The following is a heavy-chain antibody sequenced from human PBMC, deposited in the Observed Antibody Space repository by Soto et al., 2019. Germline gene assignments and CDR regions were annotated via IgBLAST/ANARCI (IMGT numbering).Heavy chain of an antibody. CDR3: ARESGGATATLDYYYFYMDV. D-gene: IGHD5-12*01. Sequence: QVQLVQSGAEVRKPGASVTVSCRSSGDSFNDYYIHWVRQAPGQGFEWMGWINPNGGVTKYAQKFQGWVSIARDTSIRTVYMQLSRLRPDDTAVYYCARESGGATATLDYYYFYMDVWGTGTTVTVSS. V-gene: IGHV1-2*04. CDR1: GDSFNDYY. J-gene: IGHJ6*03. CDR2: INPNGGVT.